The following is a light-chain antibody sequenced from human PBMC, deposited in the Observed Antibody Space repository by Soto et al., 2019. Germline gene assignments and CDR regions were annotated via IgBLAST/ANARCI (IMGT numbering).Light chain of an antibody. CDR2: GAS. CDR1: QSVSSSY. Sequence: EIVLTQSPGTLSLSPGERAALSCRASQSVSSSYLAWYQQKPGQAPRLLIYGASSRAAGFPDRFSGSGSGTDFTLTISRLEPEDFAVYYCQQYGSLPHTFGQGTKLEIK. CDR3: QQYGSLPHT. J-gene: IGKJ2*01. V-gene: IGKV3-20*01.